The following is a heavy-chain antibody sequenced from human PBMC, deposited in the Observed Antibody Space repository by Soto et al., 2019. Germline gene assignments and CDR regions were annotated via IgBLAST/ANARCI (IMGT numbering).Heavy chain of an antibody. Sequence: ASVKVSCKASGYTFTSYGISWVRQAPGQGLEWMGWISAYNGNTNYAQKLQGRVTMTTDTSTSTAYMELRSLRSDDTAVYYCARDIEVVVVAADSHHFEYWGQGTLVTVSS. J-gene: IGHJ4*02. D-gene: IGHD2-15*01. V-gene: IGHV1-18*01. CDR2: ISAYNGNT. CDR3: ARDIEVVVVAADSHHFEY. CDR1: GYTFTSYG.